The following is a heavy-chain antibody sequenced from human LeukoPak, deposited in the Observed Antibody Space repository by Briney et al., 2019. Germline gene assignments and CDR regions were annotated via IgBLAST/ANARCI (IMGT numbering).Heavy chain of an antibody. J-gene: IGHJ5*02. CDR1: GYTFTGYY. CDR2: INPNSGGT. Sequence: ASVKVSCKASGYTFTGYYMHWVRQAPGQGLEWMGWINPNSGGTNYAQKFQGRVTMTRDTSISTAYMELRSLRSDDTAVYYCARQFFYDSSGYLSSNWFDPWGQGTLVTVSS. D-gene: IGHD3-22*01. CDR3: ARQFFYDSSGYLSSNWFDP. V-gene: IGHV1-2*02.